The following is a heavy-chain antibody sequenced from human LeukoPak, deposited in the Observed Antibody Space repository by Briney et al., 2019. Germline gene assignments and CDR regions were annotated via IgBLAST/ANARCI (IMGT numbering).Heavy chain of an antibody. CDR1: GFTFSSYW. CDR2: IKQDGSEK. J-gene: IGHJ4*02. V-gene: IGHV3-7*01. D-gene: IGHD3-3*01. Sequence: GGSLRLSCAASGFTFSSYWMSWVRQAPGKGLEWVANIKQDGSEKYYVDSVKGRFTISRDNAKNSLYLQMNSLRAEDTAVYYCAREVGSDFWSGYYTYDYFDYWGQGTLVTVSS. CDR3: AREVGSDFWSGYYTYDYFDY.